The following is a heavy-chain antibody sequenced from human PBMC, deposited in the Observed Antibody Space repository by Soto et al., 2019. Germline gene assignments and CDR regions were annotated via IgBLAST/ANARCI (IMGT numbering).Heavy chain of an antibody. J-gene: IGHJ5*02. D-gene: IGHD3-9*01. Sequence: TSETLSLTCTVSGGSFSANYGSWIRQPPGKGLEWVGYIYYGGTTSYNPSLQSRVTISVDSSGTHFSLTLSSVTAADTALYYCVRHRVSDMLTGAFDPWGQGVRVTVSS. CDR2: IYYGGTT. CDR1: GGSFSANY. CDR3: VRHRVSDMLTGAFDP. V-gene: IGHV4-59*08.